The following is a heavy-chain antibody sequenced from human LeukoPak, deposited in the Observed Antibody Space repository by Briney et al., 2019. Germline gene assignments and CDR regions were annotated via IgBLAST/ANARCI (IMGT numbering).Heavy chain of an antibody. D-gene: IGHD6-19*01. V-gene: IGHV3-7*01. Sequence: PGGSLRLSCVASGFTFSRYWMSWVRQTPGKGLEWVANIKEDGSEKYYVDSVKGRFTISRENAKNSLYLEMSNLRAEDTAVYYCARDSSGNDYWGQGTLVTVSS. J-gene: IGHJ4*02. CDR3: ARDSSGNDY. CDR1: GFTFSRYW. CDR2: IKEDGSEK.